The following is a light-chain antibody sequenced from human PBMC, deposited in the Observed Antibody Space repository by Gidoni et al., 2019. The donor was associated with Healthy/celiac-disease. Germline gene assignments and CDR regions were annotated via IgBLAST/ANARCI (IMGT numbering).Light chain of an antibody. CDR1: QRLLHSNGYNY. V-gene: IGKV2-28*01. Sequence: DIVLTQSPLSLPVTPGEPASISCRSSQRLLHSNGYNYLDWYLQKPGQSPQLLIYLGSNRASGVPDRFSCSGSGTDFTLKISRVEAQDVGVYYCMQALQTPLTFGGGTKVEIK. CDR2: LGS. J-gene: IGKJ4*01. CDR3: MQALQTPLT.